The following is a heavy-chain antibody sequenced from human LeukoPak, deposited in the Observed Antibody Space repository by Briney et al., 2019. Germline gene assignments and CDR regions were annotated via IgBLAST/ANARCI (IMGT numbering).Heavy chain of an antibody. CDR2: ISYDGTNK. Sequence: GGSLTLSCAASRFTFSSYAMQWVRQAPGKGREGVTVISYDGTNKYYAKSVKGRFTISRDNSQNTLYLQMNSLRAEDTAVYYCARDYRYYGSGSYYKDLAYWGQGALVTVSS. V-gene: IGHV3-30*04. CDR1: RFTFSSYA. J-gene: IGHJ4*02. CDR3: ARDYRYYGSGSYYKDLAY. D-gene: IGHD3-10*01.